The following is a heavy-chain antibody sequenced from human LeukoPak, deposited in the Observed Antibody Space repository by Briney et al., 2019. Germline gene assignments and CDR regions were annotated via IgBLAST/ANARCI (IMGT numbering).Heavy chain of an antibody. CDR3: AKTIRCYDSSGYEFDY. Sequence: GGSLRLSCAASGFTFSNAWMSWVRQAPGKGLEWVGRIKSKTDGGTTDYAAPVKGRFTISRDDSKNTLYLQMNSLRAEDTAVYYCAKTIRCYDSSGYEFDYWGQGTLVTVSS. V-gene: IGHV3-15*01. CDR1: GFTFSNAW. CDR2: IKSKTDGGTT. D-gene: IGHD3-22*01. J-gene: IGHJ4*02.